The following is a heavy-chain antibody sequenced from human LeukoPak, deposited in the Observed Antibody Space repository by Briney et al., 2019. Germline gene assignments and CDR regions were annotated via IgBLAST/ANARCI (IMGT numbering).Heavy chain of an antibody. V-gene: IGHV1-69*04. CDR3: AREFDFWSGYLDY. CDR2: IIPILGIA. J-gene: IGHJ4*02. Sequence: KPGASVTDFRTASGGTFSNYTIRWVGQAPGQRLEWVGRIIPILGIANYAQKFQGRVTITADKSTSTAYMELSSLRSEDTAVYYCAREFDFWSGYLDYWGQGTLVTVSS. CDR1: GGTFSNYT. D-gene: IGHD3-3*01.